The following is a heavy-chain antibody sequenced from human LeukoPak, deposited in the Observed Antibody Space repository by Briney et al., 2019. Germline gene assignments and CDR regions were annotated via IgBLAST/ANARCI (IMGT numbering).Heavy chain of an antibody. CDR2: INHSGST. V-gene: IGHV4-34*01. D-gene: IGHD6-13*01. CDR3: ARVPHSPISWYLNWFDP. CDR1: GGSFSGYY. J-gene: IGHJ5*02. Sequence: SETLSLTCAVYGGSFSGYYWSWIRQPPGKGLEWIGEINHSGSTNYNPSLKSRVTISVDTSKNQFSLKLSSVTAADTAVYYCARVPHSPISWYLNWFDPWGQGTLVTVSS.